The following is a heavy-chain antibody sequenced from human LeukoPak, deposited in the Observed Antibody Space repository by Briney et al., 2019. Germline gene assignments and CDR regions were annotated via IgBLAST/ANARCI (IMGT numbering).Heavy chain of an antibody. CDR1: GFTFSSYW. V-gene: IGHV3-7*01. CDR2: IKQDGSEK. Sequence: PGGSLRLSCAASGFTFSSYWMSWVRQAPGKGLEWVANIKQDGSEKYYVDSVKGRFTISRDNAKNSLYLQMSSLRAEDTAVYYCARDSSHITMIGYFQHWGQGTLVTVSS. J-gene: IGHJ1*01. CDR3: ARDSSHITMIGYFQH. D-gene: IGHD3-22*01.